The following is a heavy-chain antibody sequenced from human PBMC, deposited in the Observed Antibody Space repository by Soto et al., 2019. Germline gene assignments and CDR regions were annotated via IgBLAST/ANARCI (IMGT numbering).Heavy chain of an antibody. Sequence: VASVKVSCKASGDTFSNYNINWVRQASGQGLEWMGWMNPDSGNTDYAQKFQGRVTMTRNASISTAYMELSSLRSEDTAVYYCARGGTRYCRGGRWYLAAFEIWRKGPMV. CDR1: GDTFSNYN. CDR3: ARGGTRYCRGGRWYLAAFEI. J-gene: IGHJ3*02. CDR2: MNPDSGNT. V-gene: IGHV1-8*01. D-gene: IGHD2-15*01.